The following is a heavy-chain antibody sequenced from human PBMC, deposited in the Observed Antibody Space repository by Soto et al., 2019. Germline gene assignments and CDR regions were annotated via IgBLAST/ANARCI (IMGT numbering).Heavy chain of an antibody. D-gene: IGHD6-6*01. Sequence: QVQLLQSGAEVKKPGASVKVSCKASGYTFTNYGITWVRQAPGQGLEWMGWISAYNGNTHYTQRLQGRGTMTTDTSTSTAYMELRGLRSADTAVYYCARVLQLVGYFYYYMEVWGKGTTVTVSS. CDR3: ARVLQLVGYFYYYMEV. J-gene: IGHJ6*03. CDR1: GYTFTNYG. V-gene: IGHV1-18*01. CDR2: ISAYNGNT.